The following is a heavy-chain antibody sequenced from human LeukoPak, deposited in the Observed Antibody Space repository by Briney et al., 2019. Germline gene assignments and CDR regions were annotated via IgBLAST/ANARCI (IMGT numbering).Heavy chain of an antibody. CDR1: GFTFSNYA. J-gene: IGHJ5*02. V-gene: IGHV3-23*01. Sequence: GGSLRLSCATSGFTFSNYAMTWVRQAPGKGLEWVSTISGSGGSTYYADSVKGRFTISRDNSKNTLYLQMNSLRAEDTAVYYCAKDGDYGDHRSDNWFDPWGQGTLVTVSS. D-gene: IGHD4-17*01. CDR2: ISGSGGST. CDR3: AKDGDYGDHRSDNWFDP.